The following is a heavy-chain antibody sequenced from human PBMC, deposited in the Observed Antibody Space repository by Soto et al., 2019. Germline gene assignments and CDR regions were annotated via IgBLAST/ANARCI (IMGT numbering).Heavy chain of an antibody. CDR3: AGGGGYYDSGDFDY. CDR2: MNPNSGNT. J-gene: IGHJ4*02. Sequence: QVQLVQSGAEVKKPGASVKVSCKASGYTFTSYDINWVRQATGQGLEWMGWMNPNSGNTGYAQKSEGRVNMTRNTSISTAYMELSSLRSEDTAVYYCAGGGGYYDSGDFDYWGQGTLVTVSS. CDR1: GYTFTSYD. V-gene: IGHV1-8*01. D-gene: IGHD3-22*01.